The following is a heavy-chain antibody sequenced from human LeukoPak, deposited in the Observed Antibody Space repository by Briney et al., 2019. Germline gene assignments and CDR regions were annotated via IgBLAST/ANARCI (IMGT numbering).Heavy chain of an antibody. CDR3: ARVHRWMGEIRLGDSASDI. V-gene: IGHV1-69*04. CDR2: IIPILGIA. D-gene: IGHD1-26*01. CDR1: GGTFSSYA. J-gene: IGHJ3*02. Sequence: AVKVSCKASGGTFSSYAISWVRQAPGQGLEWMGRIIPILGIANYAQKFQGRVTITADKSTSTAYMELNSLKSDDTAMYFCARVHRWMGEIRLGDSASDIWGQGTMVIVSS.